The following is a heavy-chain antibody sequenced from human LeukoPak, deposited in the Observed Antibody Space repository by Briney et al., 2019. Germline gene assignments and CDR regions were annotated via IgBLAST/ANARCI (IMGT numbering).Heavy chain of an antibody. V-gene: IGHV4-39*01. CDR1: GGSISSSSYF. J-gene: IGHJ4*02. D-gene: IGHD6-13*01. CDR3: ARRSSSQPPNY. CDR2: MSYSGST. Sequence: SETLSLTCTVSGGSISSSSYFWGWIRQPPGKGLKWVGSMSYSGSTYYNPSLKSRVTISVDTSKNQFSLKLSSVTAADTAVYYCARRSSSQPPNYWGQGTLVTVSS.